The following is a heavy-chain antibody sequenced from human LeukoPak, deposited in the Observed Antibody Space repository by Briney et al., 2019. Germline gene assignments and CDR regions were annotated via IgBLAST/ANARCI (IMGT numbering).Heavy chain of an antibody. CDR2: IKSKTDGGTT. D-gene: IGHD1-1*01. CDR1: GFTFSSYA. V-gene: IGHV3-15*01. J-gene: IGHJ5*02. Sequence: GGSLRLSCAASGFTFSSYAMSWVRQAPGKGLEWVGRIKSKTDGGTTDYAAPVKGRFTISRDDSKNTLYLQMNSLKTEDTAVYYCTTTQRGLEREPWGQGTLVTVSS. CDR3: TTTQRGLEREP.